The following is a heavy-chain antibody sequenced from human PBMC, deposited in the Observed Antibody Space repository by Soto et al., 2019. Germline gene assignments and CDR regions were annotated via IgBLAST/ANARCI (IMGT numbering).Heavy chain of an antibody. CDR3: ARDSLSSFDY. CDR2: ISDSSSTT. V-gene: IGHV3-48*02. CDR1: GFTFSTYS. Sequence: VGSLRLSCAASGFTFSTYSMNWVRQAPGKGLEWVSCISDSSSTTKYADSVKGRFTISRDNAKNSLYLQMNSLRDEDTAVYYCARDSLSSFDYWGQGALVTVSS. J-gene: IGHJ4*02.